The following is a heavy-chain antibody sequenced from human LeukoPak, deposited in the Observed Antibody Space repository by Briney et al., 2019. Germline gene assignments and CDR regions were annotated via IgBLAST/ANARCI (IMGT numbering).Heavy chain of an antibody. Sequence: SETLSLTCTVSCGSISSGGYYWSWIRQHPGKGLEWIGYIYYSGSTYYNPSLKSRVTISVDTSKNQFSLKLSSVTAADTAVYYCARAPSRDDAFDIWGQGTMVTVSS. CDR3: ARAPSRDDAFDI. CDR2: IYYSGST. V-gene: IGHV4-31*03. CDR1: CGSISSGGYY. J-gene: IGHJ3*02.